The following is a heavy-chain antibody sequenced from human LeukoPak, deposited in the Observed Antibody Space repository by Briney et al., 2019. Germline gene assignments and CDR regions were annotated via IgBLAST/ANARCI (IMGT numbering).Heavy chain of an antibody. V-gene: IGHV3-23*01. J-gene: IGHJ6*03. Sequence: GGSLRLSCRASGFTFSSYAMSWVRQAPGKGLEWVSAISGSGVSTYYADSVKGRFTISRDNSKNTLYLQMNSLRAEDTAVYYCAKDRKVGATGYYYYYMDVWGKGTTVTVSS. D-gene: IGHD1-26*01. CDR2: ISGSGVST. CDR3: AKDRKVGATGYYYYYMDV. CDR1: GFTFSSYA.